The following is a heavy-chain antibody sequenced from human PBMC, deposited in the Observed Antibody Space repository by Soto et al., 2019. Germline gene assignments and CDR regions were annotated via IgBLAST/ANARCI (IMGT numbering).Heavy chain of an antibody. D-gene: IGHD6-6*01. Sequence: LRLSCAASGFIFSNAWMSWVRQAPGKGLEWVGRIKSKTDGGTTDYGAAVKGRFTISRDDSKNTMYLQMDSLKTEDTAVYYCATGLSSSSSGWGQGTLVTVSS. CDR3: ATGLSSSSSG. V-gene: IGHV3-15*01. J-gene: IGHJ4*02. CDR1: GFIFSNAW. CDR2: IKSKTDGGTT.